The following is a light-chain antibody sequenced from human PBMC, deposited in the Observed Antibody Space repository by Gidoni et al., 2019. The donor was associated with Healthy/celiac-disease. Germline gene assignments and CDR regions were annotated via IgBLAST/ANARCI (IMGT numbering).Light chain of an antibody. Sequence: DIQMTQSPSTLSASVGDRVTITCRASQSISSWLAWYQQKPGKAPKLLIYKASSLESGVPSRFSGSGSGTEFTLTISSLQPDDFATYYCQQYTSYSATFXPXTKVEI. CDR2: KAS. V-gene: IGKV1-5*03. CDR1: QSISSW. CDR3: QQYTSYSAT. J-gene: IGKJ1*01.